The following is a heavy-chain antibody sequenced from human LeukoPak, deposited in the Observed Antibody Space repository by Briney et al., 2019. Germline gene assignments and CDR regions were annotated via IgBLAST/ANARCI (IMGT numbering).Heavy chain of an antibody. CDR2: ITGSGGST. D-gene: IGHD3/OR15-3a*01. V-gene: IGHV3-23*01. CDR1: GFTFSSYA. J-gene: IGHJ4*02. CDR3: AKHNYGFIDDY. Sequence: GSLRLSCAASGFTFSSYAMSWVRQAPGKGLAWVSAITGSGGSTYYADSVKGRFTISRDNSKNTLYLQMNSLRAEDTAVYYCAKHNYGFIDDYWGQGTLVTVSS.